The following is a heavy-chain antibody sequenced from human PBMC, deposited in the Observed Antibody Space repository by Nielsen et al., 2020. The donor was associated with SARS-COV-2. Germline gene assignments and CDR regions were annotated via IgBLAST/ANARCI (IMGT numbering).Heavy chain of an antibody. Sequence: GGSLRLSCAASGFTFSSYGMHWVRQAPGKGLEWVAVISYDGSNKYYADPVKGRFTISRDNSKNTLYLQMNSLRAEDTAVYYCARGPSSASYSGSYPYFDYWGHGTLVTVSS. CDR1: GFTFSSYG. V-gene: IGHV3-30*19. J-gene: IGHJ4*01. CDR3: ARGPSSASYSGSYPYFDY. D-gene: IGHD1-26*01. CDR2: ISYDGSNK.